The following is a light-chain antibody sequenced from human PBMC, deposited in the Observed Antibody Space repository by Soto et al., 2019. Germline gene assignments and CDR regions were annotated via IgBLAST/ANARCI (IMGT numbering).Light chain of an antibody. CDR2: KAS. J-gene: IGKJ5*01. CDR1: QSISSL. Sequence: DIQMTQSPSTLSASVGDRVTITCRASQSISSLLAWYQQKPGRAPTLLIYKASTLESGVPPRFSGSGSGPEFSLTIRSLQPDDSANYYCQQDNSYPLTFGQGTRLEIK. CDR3: QQDNSYPLT. V-gene: IGKV1-5*03.